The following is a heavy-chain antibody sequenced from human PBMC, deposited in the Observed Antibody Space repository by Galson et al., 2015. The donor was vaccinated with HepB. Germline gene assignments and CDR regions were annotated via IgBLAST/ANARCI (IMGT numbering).Heavy chain of an antibody. CDR2: ISGSGGST. D-gene: IGHD6-13*01. J-gene: IGHJ4*02. CDR3: AKDQGSSWYLADPFDY. V-gene: IGHV3-23*01. CDR1: GFTFSSYA. Sequence: SLRLSCAASGFTFSSYAMSWVRQAPGKGLEWVATISGSGGSTYYADSVKGRFTISRDNSKNTLYLQMNSLRAEDTAVYYCAKDQGSSWYLADPFDYWGQGTLVTVSS.